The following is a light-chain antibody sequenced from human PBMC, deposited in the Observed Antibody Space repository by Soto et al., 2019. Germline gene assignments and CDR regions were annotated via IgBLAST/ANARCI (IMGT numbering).Light chain of an antibody. V-gene: IGKV1-39*01. CDR3: QQSYITPIT. J-gene: IGKJ5*01. CDR2: AAS. Sequence: DIQMTQSPSSLSASVGDTITVTCRANQSITKSLNRYQKKPGAAPRLLIRAASGLHSGVPSRFSGSRSGTDFTLTISSLEPDDLATYYCQQSYITPITFGQGTRLEIK. CDR1: QSITKS.